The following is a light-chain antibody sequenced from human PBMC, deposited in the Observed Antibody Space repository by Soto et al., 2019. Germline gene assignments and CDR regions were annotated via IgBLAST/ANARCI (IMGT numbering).Light chain of an antibody. V-gene: IGKV3-20*01. CDR1: QSVSSSY. Sequence: EIVLTQSPGTLFLSPGEIATLSCRASQSVSSSYLAWYQQKPGQAPRLLIYGASSRATGIPDRFSGSGSGTDFTLTISRLEPEDFAVYYCQQYGSSPPITFGQGTRLEIK. J-gene: IGKJ5*01. CDR3: QQYGSSPPIT. CDR2: GAS.